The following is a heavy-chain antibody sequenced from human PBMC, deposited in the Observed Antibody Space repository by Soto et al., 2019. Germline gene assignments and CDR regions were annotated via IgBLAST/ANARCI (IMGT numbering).Heavy chain of an antibody. J-gene: IGHJ4*02. Sequence: PSETLSLTCTASGGSIDSSGYWGWIRQPPGKGLEWVGSISYSGNTYYNPSLNSRVTISVDTSRNQFSLKLRSVTATDAAIYYCVRTSITSQYGAGYFEHWGQGTLVTVSS. CDR2: ISYSGNT. V-gene: IGHV4-39*01. D-gene: IGHD2-2*01. CDR1: GGSIDSSGY. CDR3: VRTSITSQYGAGYFEH.